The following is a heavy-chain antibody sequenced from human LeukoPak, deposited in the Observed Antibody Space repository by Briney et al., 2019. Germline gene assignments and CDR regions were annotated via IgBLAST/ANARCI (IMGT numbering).Heavy chain of an antibody. CDR3: AKSLGAWFDP. CDR1: GSSFTTYW. Sequence: GESLKISCKGSGSSFTTYWISWVRQVPGKGLEWMGRIDPRDSYINYSPSFQGHVTISADKSISTAFLQWSSLKASDTAMYYCAKSLGAWFDPWGQGTLVTVSS. J-gene: IGHJ5*02. V-gene: IGHV5-10-1*01. D-gene: IGHD4/OR15-4a*01. CDR2: IDPRDSYI.